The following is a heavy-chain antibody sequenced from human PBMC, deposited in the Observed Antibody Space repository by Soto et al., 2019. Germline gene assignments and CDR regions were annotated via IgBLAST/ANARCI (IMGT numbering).Heavy chain of an antibody. J-gene: IGHJ4*02. CDR3: ARATIAAAALPQRY. CDR2: IKQDGSEE. CDR1: GFTFSSYW. V-gene: IGHV3-7*01. D-gene: IGHD6-13*01. Sequence: GGSLRLSCAASGFTFSSYWMSWVRQAPGRGLEWVANIKQDGSEEYYVDSVKGRFTISRDNAMNSLYLQMNSLRAEDTAIYYCARATIAAAALPQRYWGQGTLVTLSS.